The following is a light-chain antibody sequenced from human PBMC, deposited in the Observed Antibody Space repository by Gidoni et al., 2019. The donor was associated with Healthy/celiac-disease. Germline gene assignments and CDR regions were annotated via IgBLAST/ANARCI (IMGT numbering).Light chain of an antibody. V-gene: IGKV3D-15*01. CDR3: QQYNNWPPIT. CDR2: GAS. CDR1: QSVSSN. J-gene: IGKJ4*01. Sequence: EIVMTQSPATLSVSPGERATLSCRASQSVSSNLAWYKQKPGQAPRRLIYGASTRATGVPARFSGSGSGTEFTLTISSLQSEDFAVYYCQQYNNWPPITFGGXTKVEIK.